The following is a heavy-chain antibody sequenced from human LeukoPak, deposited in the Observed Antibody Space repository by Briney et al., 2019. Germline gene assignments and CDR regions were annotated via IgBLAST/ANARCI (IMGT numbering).Heavy chain of an antibody. CDR2: IYYSGRT. D-gene: IGHD3-10*01. CDR3: ARRGRSAYLDY. V-gene: IGHV4-59*08. Sequence: SETLSLTCTVSGGSISSYYWSWIRQPPGKGLEWIGYIYYSGRTNYNPSLKSRVTISVDTSKNQFSLKLSSVTAADTAVYYRARRGRSAYLDYWGQGTLVTVSS. CDR1: GGSISSYY. J-gene: IGHJ4*02.